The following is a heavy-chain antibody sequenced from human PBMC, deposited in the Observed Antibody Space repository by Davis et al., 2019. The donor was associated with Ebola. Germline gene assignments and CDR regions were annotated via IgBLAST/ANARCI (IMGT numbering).Heavy chain of an antibody. J-gene: IGHJ4*02. CDR2: ISTNGETT. Sequence: GESLKISCSASGFTFSSYAVHWVRQAPGKGLESVARISTNGETTYYADSVKGRFTISRDNSKDTLYLQMRNLRIDDTAVYYCVKDRFTVVVVHGGFDYWGQGALVTVSS. D-gene: IGHD2-15*01. CDR3: VKDRFTVVVVHGGFDY. V-gene: IGHV3-64D*06. CDR1: GFTFSSYA.